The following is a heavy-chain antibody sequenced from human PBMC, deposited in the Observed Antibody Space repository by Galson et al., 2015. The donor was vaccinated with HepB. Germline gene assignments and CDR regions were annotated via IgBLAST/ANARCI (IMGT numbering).Heavy chain of an antibody. CDR3: ARDLPGTTAGMLF. V-gene: IGHV3-53*01. Sequence: SLRLSCAASGFTVRGNYMTWVRQAPGKGLERVSVIYNGDRTYYADSVRGRFTISRDISKNTLSLQMNSLRVEDTAVYYCARDLPGTTAGMLFWGQGTLVTVSS. D-gene: IGHD2-2*01. CDR1: GFTVRGNY. J-gene: IGHJ4*02. CDR2: IYNGDRT.